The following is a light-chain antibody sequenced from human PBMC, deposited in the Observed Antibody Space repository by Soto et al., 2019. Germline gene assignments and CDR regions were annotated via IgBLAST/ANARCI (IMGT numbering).Light chain of an antibody. CDR3: SSYAGSNIYVV. J-gene: IGLJ2*01. Sequence: QSVLTQPPSASGSPGQSVTISCTGTGSDVGVYNYVSWYQHHPGKAPKLMLYEVSTRPSGVPDRFSGSKSGNTASLTVSGLQAEDEADYYCSSYAGSNIYVVFGGGTKLTVL. CDR2: EVS. V-gene: IGLV2-8*01. CDR1: GSDVGVYNY.